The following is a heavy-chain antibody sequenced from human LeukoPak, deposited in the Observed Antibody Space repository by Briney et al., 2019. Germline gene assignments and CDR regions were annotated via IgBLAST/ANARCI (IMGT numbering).Heavy chain of an antibody. CDR1: GGSFSGYY. CDR3: ARTTEGGYTYDYFYYYYMDV. V-gene: IGHV4-34*01. J-gene: IGHJ6*03. CDR2: ISHSGST. D-gene: IGHD5-18*01. Sequence: SETLSLTCAVYGGSFSGYYWTWIRQPPGKGLEWIGEISHSGSTNYNPSLKSRVTISVDTSKNQFSLKLNSVTAADTAVYYCARTTEGGYTYDYFYYYYMDVWGKGTTVTISS.